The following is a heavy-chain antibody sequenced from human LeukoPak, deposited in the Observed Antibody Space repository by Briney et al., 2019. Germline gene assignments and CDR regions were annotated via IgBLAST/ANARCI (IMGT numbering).Heavy chain of an antibody. CDR1: GFNFRSSS. V-gene: IGHV3-74*01. CDR3: ARGLNFALDY. J-gene: IGHJ4*02. CDR2: INSDGSST. Sequence: GGSLRLSCAASGFNFRSSSMHWVRQAPGKGLVWVSRINSDGSSTSYADSVKGRFTISRDNAKNTLYLQMDSLRAEDTAVYYCARGLNFALDYWGQGTLVTVSS.